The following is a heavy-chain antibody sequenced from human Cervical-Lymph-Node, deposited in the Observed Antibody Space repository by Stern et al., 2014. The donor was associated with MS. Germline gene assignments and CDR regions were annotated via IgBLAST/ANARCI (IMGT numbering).Heavy chain of an antibody. D-gene: IGHD3-10*01. V-gene: IGHV1-69*06. CDR2: TIRPVGTA. CDR3: ATGAGDNWFDP. Sequence: VQLVESGADVKKPGSSVRVSCKASGDISWLRQAPGQGLEWMGGTIRPVGTAHYTQRFQGRLTITADKSTNTTYMELSGLRSDDTAIYYCATGAGDNWFDPWGQGTLVSVSS. CDR1: GD. J-gene: IGHJ5*02.